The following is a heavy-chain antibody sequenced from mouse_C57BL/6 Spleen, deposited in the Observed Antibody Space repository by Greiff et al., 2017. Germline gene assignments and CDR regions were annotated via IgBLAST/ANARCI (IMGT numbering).Heavy chain of an antibody. CDR2: ISSGSSTI. CDR1: GFTFSDYG. V-gene: IGHV5-17*01. J-gene: IGHJ4*01. Sequence: EVKLQESGGGLVKPGGSLKLSCAASGFTFSDYGMHWVRQAPEKGLEWVAYISSGSSTIYYADTVKGRFTISRDNAKNTLFLQMTSLRSEDTAMYYCARFTGGYAMDYWGQGTSVTVSS. D-gene: IGHD1-1*01. CDR3: ARFTGGYAMDY.